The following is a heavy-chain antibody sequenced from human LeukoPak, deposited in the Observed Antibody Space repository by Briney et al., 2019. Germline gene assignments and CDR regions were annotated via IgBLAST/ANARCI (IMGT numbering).Heavy chain of an antibody. Sequence: SAGYVSCKESGGSSSVEEMSWVRQAPGQGIEWMGRIIPNLGTTNRAQNFQDRVTLTADKSTNTAYMELTSLTSDDTAVYCATTNDGGGYQWGDFFDFWGQGTLVTVSS. CDR2: IIPNLGTT. CDR1: GGSSSVEE. J-gene: IGHJ4*02. D-gene: IGHD3-22*01. V-gene: IGHV1-69*04. CDR3: TTNDGGGYQWGDFFDF.